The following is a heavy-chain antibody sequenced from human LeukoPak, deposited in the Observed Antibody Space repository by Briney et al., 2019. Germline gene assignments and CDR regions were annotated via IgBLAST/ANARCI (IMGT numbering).Heavy chain of an antibody. CDR3: AAGYCSGGSCYPYYYGMDV. CDR1: GFTFTTSA. V-gene: IGHV1-58*01. J-gene: IGHJ6*02. D-gene: IGHD2-15*01. CDR2: IVVGSGNT. Sequence: GASVKVSCKASGFTFTTSAVQWVRQARGQRLEWIGWIVVGSGNTNYAQKFQERVTVIRDMSTSTAYMELSSLRSEDTAVYYCAAGYCSGGSCYPYYYGMDVWGQGTTVTVSS.